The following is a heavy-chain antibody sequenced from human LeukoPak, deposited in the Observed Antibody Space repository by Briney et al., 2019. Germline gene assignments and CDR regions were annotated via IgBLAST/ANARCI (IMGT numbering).Heavy chain of an antibody. V-gene: IGHV1-8*01. CDR1: GYTFTSYD. Sequence: ASVKVSCKASGYTFTSYDINWVRQATGQGLEWVGWMNPNSGNTGYAQKFQGRVTMTRNTSISTAYMELSSLRPEDTAVYYCARGTGYSSGFATSNCFDPWGQGTLVTVSS. D-gene: IGHD6-19*01. CDR3: ARGTGYSSGFATSNCFDP. J-gene: IGHJ5*02. CDR2: MNPNSGNT.